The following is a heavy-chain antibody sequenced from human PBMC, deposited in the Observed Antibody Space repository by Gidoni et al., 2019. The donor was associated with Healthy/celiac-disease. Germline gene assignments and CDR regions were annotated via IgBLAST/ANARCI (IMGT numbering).Heavy chain of an antibody. CDR3: ARAGYSSGWIDY. CDR2: IYYSGST. CDR1: GGSISSGDYY. V-gene: IGHV4-30-4*01. D-gene: IGHD6-19*01. Sequence: QVQLQESGPGLGKPSQTLSLTCTVPGGSISSGDYYWSWIRQPPGKGLEGIGYIYYSGSTYYNPSLKSRVTISVDTSKTQFSLKLSSVTAADTAVYYCARAGYSSGWIDYWGQGTLVTVSS. J-gene: IGHJ4*02.